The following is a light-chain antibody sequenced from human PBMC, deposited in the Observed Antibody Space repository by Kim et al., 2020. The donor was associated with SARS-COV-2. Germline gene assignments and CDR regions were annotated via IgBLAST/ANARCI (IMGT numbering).Light chain of an antibody. V-gene: IGKV3-15*01. CDR1: QSIRTH. Sequence: EIEMTQSPAMLSVSPGARATLSCRASQSIRTHLAWYQQKPGQAPRLLIFGASTRATGTPDRFSGSGSATDFTLTISSLQSEDCAVYYCHQYYNWTAWTFGQGTKVDIK. CDR2: GAS. CDR3: HQYYNWTAWT. J-gene: IGKJ1*01.